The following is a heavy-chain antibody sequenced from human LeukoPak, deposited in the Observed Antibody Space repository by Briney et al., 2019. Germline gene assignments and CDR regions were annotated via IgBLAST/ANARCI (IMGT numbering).Heavy chain of an antibody. J-gene: IGHJ1*01. CDR1: GFTFSSYS. D-gene: IGHD6-19*01. Sequence: PGGSLRLSCAAAGFTFSSYSMNWVRQAPGKGLEWISYITSTSSTIYYADSVKGRFTISRDNAKNLLYLQLNNLRAEGTAVYYCGSIGSGWFSVQHWGQGTLVTVSS. CDR3: GSIGSGWFSVQH. V-gene: IGHV3-48*01. CDR2: ITSTSSTI.